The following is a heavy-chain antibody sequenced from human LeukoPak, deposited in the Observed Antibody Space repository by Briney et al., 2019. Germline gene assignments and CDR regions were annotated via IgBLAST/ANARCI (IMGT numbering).Heavy chain of an antibody. V-gene: IGHV3-33*01. CDR3: AREGRDVGATNFDY. CDR2: IWYDGSNK. CDR1: GFTFSSYG. J-gene: IGHJ4*02. Sequence: GGSLRLSCAASGFTFSSYGMHWVRQAPGKGLEWVAGIWYDGSNKYYADSVKGRFTISRDNSKNTLYLQMNSLRAEDTAVYYCAREGRDVGATNFDYWGQGTLVTVSS. D-gene: IGHD1-26*01.